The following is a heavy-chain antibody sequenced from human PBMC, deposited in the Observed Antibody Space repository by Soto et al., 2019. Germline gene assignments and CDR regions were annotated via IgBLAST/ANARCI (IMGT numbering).Heavy chain of an antibody. J-gene: IGHJ4*02. D-gene: IGHD3-22*01. CDR1: GYTFTGYY. CDR3: ARGRDYYDSSNDFDY. Sequence: GASVKVSCKASGYTFTGYYMHWVRQAPGQGLEWMGWINPNSGGTNYAQKFQGWVTMTRDTSISTAYMELSRLRSDDTAVYYCARGRDYYDSSNDFDYWGQGTLVTVYS. CDR2: INPNSGGT. V-gene: IGHV1-2*04.